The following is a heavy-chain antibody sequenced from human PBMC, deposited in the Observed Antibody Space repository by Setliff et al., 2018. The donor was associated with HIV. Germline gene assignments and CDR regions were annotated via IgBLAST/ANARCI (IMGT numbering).Heavy chain of an antibody. D-gene: IGHD3-16*02. CDR2: ISSSLSNI. V-gene: IGHV3-21*01. CDR1: GFTFSNYS. CDR3: ARVVVIWENGPNWFDP. J-gene: IGHJ5*02. Sequence: GGSLRLSCAASGFTFSNYSMTWVRQAPGEGLEWVSSISSSLSNIYYADSVKGRFTTSRDNAKTSLYLQMNNLRGDDTAVYYCARVVVIWENGPNWFDPWGQGTLVTVSS.